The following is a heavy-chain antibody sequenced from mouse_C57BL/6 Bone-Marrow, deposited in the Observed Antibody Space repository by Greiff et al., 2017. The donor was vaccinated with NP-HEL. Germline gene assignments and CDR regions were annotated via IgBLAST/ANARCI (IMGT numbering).Heavy chain of an antibody. D-gene: IGHD4-1*01. Sequence: EVQVVESGGDLVKPGGSLKLSCAASGFTFSSYGMSWVRQTPDKRLEWVATISSGGSYTYYPDSVKGRFTISRDNAKNTLYLQMSSLKSEDTAMYYCARRWDYAMDYWGQGTSVTVSS. CDR1: GFTFSSYG. CDR3: ARRWDYAMDY. J-gene: IGHJ4*01. CDR2: ISSGGSYT. V-gene: IGHV5-6*01.